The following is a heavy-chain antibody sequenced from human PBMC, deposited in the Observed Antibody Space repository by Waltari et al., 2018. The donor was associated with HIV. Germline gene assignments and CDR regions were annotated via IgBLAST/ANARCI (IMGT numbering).Heavy chain of an antibody. Sequence: VQLVESGGGSIKTGGSLRLSCAAPGFSVSNHWLDWVRQGPGKGRVLVATFNSDGRTINYADAVKGRFDISRDKARNTVYLDLSSLRVEDTAVYFCARASHYFVSSTCDGDYYFVLWGRGTRVAVSS. D-gene: IGHD3-9*01. CDR3: ARASHYFVSSTCDGDYYFVL. CDR1: GFSVSNHW. V-gene: IGHV3-74*01. J-gene: IGHJ4*02. CDR2: FNSDGRTI.